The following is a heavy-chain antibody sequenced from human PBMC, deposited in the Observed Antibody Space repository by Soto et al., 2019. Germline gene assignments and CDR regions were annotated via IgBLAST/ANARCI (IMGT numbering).Heavy chain of an antibody. J-gene: IGHJ4*02. V-gene: IGHV1-69*02. CDR1: GGTFSSYT. D-gene: IGHD3-10*01. CDR3: ATNYGSGSAHFDY. Sequence: QVQLVQSGPEVKKPGSSVRVSCTASGGTFSSYTINWVRQVPGQGPEWMGRSIPMLGMSNYGQKFQGRVMMIADKSTNTVYMELSSLRSEDTAIYYCATNYGSGSAHFDYWGQGTLVTVSS. CDR2: SIPMLGMS.